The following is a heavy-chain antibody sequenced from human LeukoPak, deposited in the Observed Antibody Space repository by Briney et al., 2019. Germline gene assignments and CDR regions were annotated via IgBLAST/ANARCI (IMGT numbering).Heavy chain of an antibody. J-gene: IGHJ4*02. V-gene: IGHV5-51*01. CDR3: ARRDPSEFVDY. Sequence: GESLKISCKGSGYTFTTYWIGWVRQMPGKGLEWMGIIYPGDSDTRYGPSFQGQVTISADKSISTAYLQWSSLKASDTAMYYCARRDPSEFVDYWGQGTLVTVSS. CDR1: GYTFTTYW. CDR2: IYPGDSDT.